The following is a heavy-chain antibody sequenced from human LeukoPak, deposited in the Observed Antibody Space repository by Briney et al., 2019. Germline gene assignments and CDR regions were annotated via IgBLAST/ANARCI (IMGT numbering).Heavy chain of an antibody. V-gene: IGHV4-59*12. CDR2: IYHSGST. CDR1: GGPITIYY. Sequence: SETLSLTCTVSGGPITIYYWSWLRQPPGKGLEGIGYIYHSGSTHYNPSLKSRVTISVDTSKNQFSLKLSSVTAADTAVYYCARDSAIVVAQLGAFDIWGQGTMVTVSS. J-gene: IGHJ3*02. D-gene: IGHD3-22*01. CDR3: ARDSAIVVAQLGAFDI.